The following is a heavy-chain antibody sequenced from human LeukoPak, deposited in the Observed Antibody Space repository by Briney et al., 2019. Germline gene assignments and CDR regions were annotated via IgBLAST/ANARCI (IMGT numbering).Heavy chain of an antibody. J-gene: IGHJ4*02. CDR3: ARLTSIAAAGGDY. D-gene: IGHD6-13*01. CDR1: GFTFSSYG. CDR2: IWYDGSNK. V-gene: IGHV3-33*01. Sequence: GGSLRLSCAASGFTFSSYGMHWVRQAPGKGLEWVAVIWYDGSNKYYADSVKGRFTISRDNSKNMLYLQMNSLRAEDTAVYYCARLTSIAAAGGDYWGQGTLVTVSS.